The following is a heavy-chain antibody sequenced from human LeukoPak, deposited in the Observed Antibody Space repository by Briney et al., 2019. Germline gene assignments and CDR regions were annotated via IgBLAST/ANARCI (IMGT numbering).Heavy chain of an antibody. CDR2: RNPQSENT. CDR3: ARGPNYSNYGSAYYYYMDV. J-gene: IGHJ6*03. Sequence: GSSVKVSCKSSASTFTNYDINWVRQPTGQGLGWMGWRNPQSENTGYAQEFHGRVTITRDNSITTAYMELSSLRSEDTAVYYCARGPNYSNYGSAYYYYMDVWGKGTTVTVSS. D-gene: IGHD4-11*01. CDR1: ASTFTNYD. V-gene: IGHV1-8*03.